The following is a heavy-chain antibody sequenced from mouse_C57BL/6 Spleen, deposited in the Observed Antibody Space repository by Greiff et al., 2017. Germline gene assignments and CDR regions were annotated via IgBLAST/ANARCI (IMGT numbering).Heavy chain of an antibody. J-gene: IGHJ3*01. CDR2: ISRGSSTI. D-gene: IGHD1-1*01. CDR3: ARDLRGFAY. V-gene: IGHV5-17*01. CDR1: GFTFSDYG. Sequence: EVHLVESGGGLVKPGGSLKLSCAASGFTFSDYGMHWVRQAPEKGLEWVAYISRGSSTIYYADTVKGRFTISRDNAKNTLFLQMTSLRSEDTAMYYCARDLRGFAYWGQGTLVTVSA.